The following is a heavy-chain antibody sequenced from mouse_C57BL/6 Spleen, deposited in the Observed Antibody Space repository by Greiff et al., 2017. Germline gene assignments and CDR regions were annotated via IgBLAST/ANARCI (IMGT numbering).Heavy chain of an antibody. J-gene: IGHJ4*01. D-gene: IGHD2-3*01. Sequence: EVKLVESGGGLVKPGGSLKLSCAASGFTFSDYGMHWVRQAPEKGLEWVAYISSGSSTIYYADTVKGRFTISRDNAKSTLFLQMTSLRSEDTAMYYCASDGYDAMDYWGQGTSVTVSS. CDR2: ISSGSSTI. CDR3: ASDGYDAMDY. CDR1: GFTFSDYG. V-gene: IGHV5-17*01.